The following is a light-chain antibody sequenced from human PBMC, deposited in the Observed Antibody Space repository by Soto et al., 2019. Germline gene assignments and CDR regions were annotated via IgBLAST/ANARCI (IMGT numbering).Light chain of an antibody. Sequence: EIVLTQSPATLSLSPGDRATLSCRASQSIGIYLAWYQQTPGQSPRLLIYEASNRATGVPAKFSGTGSGTDFTLTISTLESEDLGIYYCQQRSTCPLTFAGGTRVEI. CDR2: EAS. CDR1: QSIGIY. CDR3: QQRSTCPLT. V-gene: IGKV3-11*01. J-gene: IGKJ4*01.